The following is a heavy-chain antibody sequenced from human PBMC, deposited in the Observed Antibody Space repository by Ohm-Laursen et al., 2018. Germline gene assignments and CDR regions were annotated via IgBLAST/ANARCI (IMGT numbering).Heavy chain of an antibody. CDR3: ARDQGYYDSSGYYYYYGMDV. D-gene: IGHD3-22*01. CDR2: IYYSGST. CDR1: GGSISSYY. J-gene: IGHJ6*02. Sequence: GTLSLTCTVSGGSISSYYWSWIRQPPGKGLEWIGYIYYSGSTNYNPSLKSRVTISVDTSKNQFSLKLSSVTAADTAVYYCARDQGYYDSSGYYYYYGMDVWGQGTTVTVSS. V-gene: IGHV4-59*01.